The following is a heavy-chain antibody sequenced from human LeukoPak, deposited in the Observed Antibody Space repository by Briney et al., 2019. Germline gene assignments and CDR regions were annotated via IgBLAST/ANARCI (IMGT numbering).Heavy chain of an antibody. CDR2: ITGGGGST. V-gene: IGHV3-23*01. Sequence: GGSLRLSCVASRFTFSIYAMSWLRQAPGKGLEWVSGITGGGGSTYYADSVKGRFTISRDNAKNTLYLQMNSLRVEDTAVYYWVNHVGLTTHYYYYMDVWGKGTTVTVSS. J-gene: IGHJ6*03. D-gene: IGHD1-26*01. CDR3: VNHVGLTTHYYYYMDV. CDR1: RFTFSIYA.